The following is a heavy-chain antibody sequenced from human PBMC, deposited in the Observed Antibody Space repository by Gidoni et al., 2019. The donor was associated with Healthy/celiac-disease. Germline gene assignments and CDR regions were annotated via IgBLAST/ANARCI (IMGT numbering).Heavy chain of an antibody. CDR1: GYTFKRYW. CDR3: ARWVYGSGSPNWFDP. V-gene: IGHV5-51*01. J-gene: IGHJ5*02. D-gene: IGHD3-10*01. Sequence: EVQLAQSGAEVKKPGESLKISCKGSGYTFKRYWIGWVRQMPGKGLEWMGIIYPGDSDTRYSPSFQGQVTISADKSISTAYLQWSSLKASDTAMYYCARWVYGSGSPNWFDPWGQGTLVTVSS. CDR2: IYPGDSDT.